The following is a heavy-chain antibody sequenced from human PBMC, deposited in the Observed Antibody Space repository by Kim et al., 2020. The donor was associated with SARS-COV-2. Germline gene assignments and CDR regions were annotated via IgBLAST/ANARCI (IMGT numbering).Heavy chain of an antibody. V-gene: IGHV3-7*01. CDR1: GFTFSSYW. J-gene: IGHJ3*02. Sequence: GGSLRLSCAASGFTFSSYWMSWVRQAPGKGLEWVANIKRDGSEKDYVDSVKGRFTISRDNAKNARYLQMNSLRAEDTAVYYSARDGAGGQLQDAFDIWGQGTMFTVSS. CDR3: ARDGAGGQLQDAFDI. CDR2: IKRDGSEK. D-gene: IGHD4-4*01.